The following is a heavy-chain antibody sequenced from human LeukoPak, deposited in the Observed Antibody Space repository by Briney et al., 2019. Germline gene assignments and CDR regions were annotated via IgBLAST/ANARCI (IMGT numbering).Heavy chain of an antibody. CDR2: IYSSGSA. J-gene: IGHJ5*02. CDR3: AEADLPVRSPYNWFDP. CDR1: GASISSSSNS. D-gene: IGHD3-10*01. V-gene: IGHV4-30-4*07. Sequence: SETLSLTCAVSGASISSSSNSWSWFRQRPGKGLEWIGDIYSSGSASYNPSLHSRLLISIDTSKNHFSLELSSVTAADTAVYFCAEADLPVRSPYNWFDPWGQGTLVTVSS.